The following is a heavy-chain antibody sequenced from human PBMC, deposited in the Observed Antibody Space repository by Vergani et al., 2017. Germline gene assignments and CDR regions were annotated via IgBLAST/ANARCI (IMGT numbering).Heavy chain of an antibody. CDR2: ISGSGGST. D-gene: IGHD2-2*01. V-gene: IGHV3-23*01. CDR1: GFTFSSYA. CDR3: AKVRHIVVVPASLSRPLDY. Sequence: EVQLLESGGGLVQPGGSLRLSCAASGFTFSSYAMSWVRQAPGKGLEWVSAISGSGGSTYYADSVKGRFPISRDNSKNTLYLQMNILRTENTAVYYCAKVRHIVVVPASLSRPLDYWGQGTLVTVSS. J-gene: IGHJ4*02.